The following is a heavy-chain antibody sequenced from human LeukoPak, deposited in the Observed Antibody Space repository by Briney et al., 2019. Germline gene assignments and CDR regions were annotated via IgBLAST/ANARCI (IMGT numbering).Heavy chain of an antibody. CDR1: GFTFSSYA. D-gene: IGHD2-2*01. J-gene: IGHJ6*02. CDR2: ISGSGGST. CDR3: AKGAQGYCSSTSCYYYYYGMDV. Sequence: GGSLRLSCAASGFTFSSYAMSWVRQAPGQGLEWVSAISGSGGSTYYADSVKGRFTISRDNSKNTLYLQMNSLRAEDTAVYYCAKGAQGYCSSTSCYYYYYGMDVWGQGTTVTVSS. V-gene: IGHV3-23*01.